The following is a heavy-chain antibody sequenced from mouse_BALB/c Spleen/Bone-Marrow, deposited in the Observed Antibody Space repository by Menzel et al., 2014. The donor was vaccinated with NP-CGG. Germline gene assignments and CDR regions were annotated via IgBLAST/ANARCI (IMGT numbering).Heavy chain of an antibody. CDR2: ISSGSSTI. D-gene: IGHD2-1*01. CDR1: GFTFSSFE. V-gene: IGHV5-17*02. CDR3: ARGGNFAWFAY. Sequence: EVMLVESGGGLVQPGGSRKLSCAASGFTFSSFEMHWVRQAPEKGLEWVAYISSGSSTIYYADTVKGRFTISRDNPKNTLFLQMTSLRSEDTAMYYCARGGNFAWFAYWGQGTLVTVSA. J-gene: IGHJ3*01.